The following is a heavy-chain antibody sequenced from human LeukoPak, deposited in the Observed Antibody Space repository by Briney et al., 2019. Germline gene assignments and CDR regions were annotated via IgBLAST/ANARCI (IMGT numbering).Heavy chain of an antibody. D-gene: IGHD1-1*01. V-gene: IGHV4-59*01. CDR1: GGSISSYY. J-gene: IGHJ5*02. CDR2: IYYSGST. CDR3: ARGREIVAGTTHWFDP. Sequence: PSETLSLTCTVSGGSISSYYWSWIRQPPGKGLEWIGYIYYSGSTNYNPSLKSRVTISVDTSKNQFSLKLSPVTAADTAVYYCARGREIVAGTTHWFDPWGQGTLVTVSS.